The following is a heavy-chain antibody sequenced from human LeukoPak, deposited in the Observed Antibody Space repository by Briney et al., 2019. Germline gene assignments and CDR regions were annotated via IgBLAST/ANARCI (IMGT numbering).Heavy chain of an antibody. CDR3: AREVIRGYCSSTSCYGWFEP. J-gene: IGHJ5*02. Sequence: PGGSLRLSCAASGFTFSDYYMSWIRQAPGKGLEWVSYISSSGSTIYYADSVKGRFTISRDNAKNSLYLQMNSLRAEDTAVYYCAREVIRGYCSSTSCYGWFEPWGQGTLVTVSS. CDR1: GFTFSDYY. D-gene: IGHD2-2*01. CDR2: ISSSGSTI. V-gene: IGHV3-11*04.